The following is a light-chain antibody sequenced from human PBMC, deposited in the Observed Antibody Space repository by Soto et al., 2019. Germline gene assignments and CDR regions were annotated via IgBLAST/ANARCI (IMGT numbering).Light chain of an antibody. CDR3: SPYYNWLRDR. J-gene: IGKJ1*01. CDR1: QSISSN. CDR2: RTS. Sequence: IMVTLSPVALSLSPRERATLSYRAIQSISSNLAWYQQKPGQAPRLLMFRTSSRATGFPARFSGSGSGTEFNLTISSLQPADFGVYDCSPYYNWLRDRFGERTKV. V-gene: IGKV3-15*01.